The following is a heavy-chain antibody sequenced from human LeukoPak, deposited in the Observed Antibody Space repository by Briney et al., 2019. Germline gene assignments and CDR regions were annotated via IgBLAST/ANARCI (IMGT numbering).Heavy chain of an antibody. CDR2: ISGSGGST. D-gene: IGHD3-22*01. J-gene: IGHJ4*02. Sequence: GGSLRLSCAASGFTFSSYAMSWVRQAPGKGLEWVSAISGSGGSTYYADSVKGRFTISRDNSKNTLYLQMNSLRAEDTAVYYCAKDLALYYYDSSGYFDYWGQGTLVTVSS. CDR1: GFTFSSYA. CDR3: AKDLALYYYDSSGYFDY. V-gene: IGHV3-23*01.